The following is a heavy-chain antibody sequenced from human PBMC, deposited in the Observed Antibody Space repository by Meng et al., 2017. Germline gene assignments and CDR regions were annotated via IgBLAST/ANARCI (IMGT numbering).Heavy chain of an antibody. Sequence: QVQLQEGGPELSNPSGTMSLASPVSGGSISSYYWSWIRQPPGKGLEWIGYIYYSGSTNYNPSLKSRVTISVETSKNQFSLKLSSVTAADTAVYYCARGYDFWSGQYYFDYWGQGTLVTVSS. D-gene: IGHD3-3*01. CDR3: ARGYDFWSGQYYFDY. J-gene: IGHJ4*02. V-gene: IGHV4-59*01. CDR1: GGSISSYY. CDR2: IYYSGST.